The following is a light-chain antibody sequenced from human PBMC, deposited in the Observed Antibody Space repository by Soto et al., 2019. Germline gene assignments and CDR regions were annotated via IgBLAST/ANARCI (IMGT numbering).Light chain of an antibody. CDR3: QQYNDWPLT. V-gene: IGKV3-15*01. J-gene: IGKJ4*01. Sequence: ETVMTQSPATLSVSPGERATLSCRASQSVSSSLAWYQQRPGQAPSLLIYDASTRATGVPARFSGSGSGTLFTLTISSLQSEDSALYYCQQYNDWPLTFGGGTKVEIK. CDR1: QSVSSS. CDR2: DAS.